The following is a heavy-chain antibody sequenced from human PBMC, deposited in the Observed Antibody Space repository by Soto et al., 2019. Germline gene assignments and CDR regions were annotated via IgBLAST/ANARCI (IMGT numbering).Heavy chain of an antibody. J-gene: IGHJ4*02. CDR3: ARDGERHYYGSGSYCEFDY. CDR2: ISAYNGNT. D-gene: IGHD3-10*01. CDR1: GYTFTSYG. V-gene: IGHV1-18*01. Sequence: ASVKVSCKASGYTFTSYGISWVRQAPGQGLEWMGWISAYNGNTNYAQKLQGRVTMTTDTSTSTAYMELRSLRSDDTAVYYCARDGERHYYGSGSYCEFDYWGQGTLVTVYS.